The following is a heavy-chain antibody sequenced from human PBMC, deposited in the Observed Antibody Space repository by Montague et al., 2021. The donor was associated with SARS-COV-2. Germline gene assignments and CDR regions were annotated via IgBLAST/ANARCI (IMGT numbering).Heavy chain of an antibody. CDR3: SRIAFAVIPH. D-gene: IGHD3-16*01. V-gene: IGHV6-1*01. CDR1: GDSVFNIRRR. J-gene: IGHJ4*02. CDR2: LLFGSKWNY. Sequence: CAISGDSVFNIRRRSDGHTSEPSTHVQFVSRLLFGSKWNYDYAASVAGRVTVHPDTSKNQVSLELRSVTPEDTAVYYCSRIAFAVIPHWGQGTLVTVSS.